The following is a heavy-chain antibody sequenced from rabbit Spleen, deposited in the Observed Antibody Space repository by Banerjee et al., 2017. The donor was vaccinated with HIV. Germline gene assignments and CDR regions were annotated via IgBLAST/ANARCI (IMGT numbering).Heavy chain of an antibody. V-gene: IGHV1S40*01. D-gene: IGHD8-1*01. CDR2: IFIGDGNT. J-gene: IGHJ6*01. Sequence: QSLEESGGDLVKPGASLTLTCTASGFSLSSIYYMCWVRQAPGKGLEWIACIFIGDGNTYYASWAKGRFTISNPSSTTVTLQMTSLTAADTATYFCARDSGTSFSTYGMDLWGPGTLVTVS. CDR1: GFSLSSIYY. CDR3: ARDSGTSFSTYGMDL.